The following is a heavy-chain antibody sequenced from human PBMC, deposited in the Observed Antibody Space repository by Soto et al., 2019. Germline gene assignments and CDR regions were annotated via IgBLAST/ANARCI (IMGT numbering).Heavy chain of an antibody. V-gene: IGHV3-23*01. J-gene: IGHJ4*02. CDR1: EFTFSNYA. Sequence: RGSLRLSCPASEFTFSNYAMSWVRQAPGKGLEWVSAISYGGGTTYYADSVKGRFTISRDNSKNTLYLQMNSLRAEDTAVYYCAKNPGYYYDSTGYHFDYWGQGTLVTVSS. CDR2: ISYGGGTT. D-gene: IGHD3-22*01. CDR3: AKNPGYYYDSTGYHFDY.